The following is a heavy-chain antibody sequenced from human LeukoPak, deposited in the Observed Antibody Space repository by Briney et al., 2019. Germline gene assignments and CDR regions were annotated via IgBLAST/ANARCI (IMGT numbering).Heavy chain of an antibody. CDR3: ARGVSQVRGMWFDP. CDR1: SGSVSSGTYY. V-gene: IGHV4-61*02. CDR2: IYNNWSA. J-gene: IGHJ5*02. Sequence: SETLSLTCIVSSGSVSSGTYYWSWIRQPAGKELEWIGRIYNNWSADYNPSLRSRVTISLDTSKNHFSLQVSSVTAADTAVYYCARGVSQVRGMWFDPGGQGTLVTVSS. D-gene: IGHD3-10*01.